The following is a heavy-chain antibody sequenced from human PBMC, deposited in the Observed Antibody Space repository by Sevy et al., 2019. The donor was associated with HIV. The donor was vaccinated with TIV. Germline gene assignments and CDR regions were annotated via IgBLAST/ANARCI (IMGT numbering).Heavy chain of an antibody. CDR3: AGENAWGRGYS. CDR1: GGSITSLY. Sequence: SETLSLTCTVSGGSITSLYWNWIRQPPGKGLEWIANIYYNGHINYNPSLKSRVTLTLDTSKNQFSLRLSSVSAADTAMYYCAGENAWGRGYSWGQGTLVTVSS. CDR2: IYYNGHI. J-gene: IGHJ4*02. V-gene: IGHV4-59*08. D-gene: IGHD3-10*01.